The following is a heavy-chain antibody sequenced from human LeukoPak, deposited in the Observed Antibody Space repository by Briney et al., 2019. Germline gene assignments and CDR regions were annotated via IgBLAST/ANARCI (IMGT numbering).Heavy chain of an antibody. CDR3: AREGEVYDSSGYLDY. D-gene: IGHD3-22*01. CDR2: ISYDGSNK. CDR1: GFTFSSYA. Sequence: PGGSLRLSCAASGFTFSSYAMHWVRQAPGKGLEWVAVISYDGSNKYYVDSVKGRFTISRDNSKNTLYLQMNSLRAEDTAVYYCAREGEVYDSSGYLDYWGQGTLVTVSS. V-gene: IGHV3-30*04. J-gene: IGHJ4*02.